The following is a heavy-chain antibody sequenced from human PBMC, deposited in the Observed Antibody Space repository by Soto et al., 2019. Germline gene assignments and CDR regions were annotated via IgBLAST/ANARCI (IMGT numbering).Heavy chain of an antibody. J-gene: IGHJ4*02. CDR3: AKEMSLGRPYDY. CDR1: GFTFSNYA. CDR2: ISASGGDT. Sequence: GGSLRLSCAASGFTFSNYAVSWVRLAPGKGLEWVSAISASGGDTYYTDFVMGRFTISRGNSKNTLYLQMNGLGVEDTAIYYCAKEMSLGRPYDYWGQGTLVTVSS. V-gene: IGHV3-23*01.